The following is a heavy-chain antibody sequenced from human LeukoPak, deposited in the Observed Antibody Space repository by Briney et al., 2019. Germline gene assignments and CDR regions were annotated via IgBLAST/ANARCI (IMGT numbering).Heavy chain of an antibody. V-gene: IGHV1-46*01. CDR1: GYTFTSYY. J-gene: IGHJ3*02. CDR2: INPSGGST. Sequence: ASVKVSCKASGYTFTSYYMHWVRQAPGQGLEWMGIINPSGGSTSYAQKFQGRVTMTRDTSTSTVYMELSSLRSEDTAVYYCARGRLTYDFWSGYYTRHAFDIWGQGTMVTVSS. CDR3: ARGRLTYDFWSGYYTRHAFDI. D-gene: IGHD3-3*01.